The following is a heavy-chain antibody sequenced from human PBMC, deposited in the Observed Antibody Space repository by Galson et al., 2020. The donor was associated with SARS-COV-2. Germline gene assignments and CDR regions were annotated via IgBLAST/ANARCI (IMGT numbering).Heavy chain of an antibody. J-gene: IGHJ5*02. CDR1: GYSINSGYF. CDR2: IFHSGST. CDR3: ARDEGYTSGWAVGGWA. V-gene: IGHV4-38-2*02. D-gene: IGHD6-19*01. Sequence: SDTLSPTCTVSGYSINSGYFWGWIRQPPGKGLEWIGSIFHSGSTFYNPSLESRVTISRDTSKNQFSLKLTSVTDADTAVYYCARDEGYTSGWAVGGWAWGQGTLVTVSS.